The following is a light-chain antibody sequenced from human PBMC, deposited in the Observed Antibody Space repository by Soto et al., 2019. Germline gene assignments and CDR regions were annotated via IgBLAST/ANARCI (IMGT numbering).Light chain of an antibody. V-gene: IGKV3-20*01. CDR1: QSVSSNY. CDR2: GAF. CDR3: QQYSVWPLT. Sequence: EVFLTQSPGTLSLSPGDRATLSCWASQSVSSNYLAWYQQKPGQAPRLLIYGAFTRATGIPDRFSGSGSEAEFALTISTLQSEDFAVYYCQQYSVWPLTFGGGTKVDI. J-gene: IGKJ4*01.